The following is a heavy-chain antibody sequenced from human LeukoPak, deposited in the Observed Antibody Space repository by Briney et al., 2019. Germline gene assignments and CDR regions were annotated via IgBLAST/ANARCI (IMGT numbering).Heavy chain of an antibody. D-gene: IGHD3-9*01. Sequence: GSSVKVSCKASGGTFSSYAISWVRQAPGQGLEWMGWISAYNGNTNYAQKLQGRVTMTTDTSTSTAYMELRSLRSDDTAVYYCARDRVLRYFDWLSHDAFDIWGQGTMVTVSS. CDR3: ARDRVLRYFDWLSHDAFDI. V-gene: IGHV1-18*01. J-gene: IGHJ3*02. CDR2: ISAYNGNT. CDR1: GGTFSSYA.